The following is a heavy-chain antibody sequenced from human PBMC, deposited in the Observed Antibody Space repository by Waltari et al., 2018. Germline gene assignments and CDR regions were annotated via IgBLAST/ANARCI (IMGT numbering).Heavy chain of an antibody. V-gene: IGHV3-74*01. CDR3: TRTRYCSTTNCQVDWFDP. D-gene: IGHD2-2*01. J-gene: IGHJ5*02. Sequence: QAPGKGLVWVSRSNGDGGSTSYADSVKGRFTISRDNANNTLYLQMNSLRAEDTAVYYCTRTRYCSTTNCQVDWFDPWGQGTLVTVSS. CDR2: SNGDGGST.